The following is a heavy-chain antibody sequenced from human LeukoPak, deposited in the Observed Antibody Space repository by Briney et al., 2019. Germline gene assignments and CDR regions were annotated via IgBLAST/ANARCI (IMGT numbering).Heavy chain of an antibody. CDR3: ARVVIRPYYFDY. CDR1: GFTVSSNY. J-gene: IGHJ4*02. V-gene: IGHV3-66*01. Sequence: GGSLRLSCALSGFTVSSNYMSWVRQAPGKGLEWVSVIYSGGITDYAYSVKGRFTISRDNSKNTLHLQMNNLRAEDTAVYYCARVVIRPYYFDYWGQGTLVTVSS. CDR2: IYSGGIT. D-gene: IGHD4-23*01.